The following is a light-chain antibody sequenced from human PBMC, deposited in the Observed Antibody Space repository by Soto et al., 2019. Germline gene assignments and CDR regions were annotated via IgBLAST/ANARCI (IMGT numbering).Light chain of an antibody. V-gene: IGLV2-14*01. CDR1: SSDIGAYNY. CDR3: SSYTSSSTWV. CDR2: EVT. J-gene: IGLJ3*02. Sequence: QSALTQPAAVSGSPRQSITISCTGTSSDIGAYNYVSWYQQHPGKAPRILIYEVTNRPSGISNRFSASKSGNTASLTISGLQAEDEADYYCSSYTSSSTWVLGGGTKLTVL.